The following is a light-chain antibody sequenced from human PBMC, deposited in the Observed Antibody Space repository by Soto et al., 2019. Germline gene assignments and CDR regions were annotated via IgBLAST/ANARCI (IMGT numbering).Light chain of an antibody. Sequence: QSVLTQPASVSGSPGQSITISCSGTSSDVGGFNYVSWYQLHPGKAPKLILYEVSNRPSGVSNRFSGSKSGKTASLTISGLRAEDEADYYCSSYTSSTTLVFGGGTQLTVL. CDR1: SSDVGGFNY. J-gene: IGLJ3*02. CDR3: SSYTSSTTLV. V-gene: IGLV2-14*01. CDR2: EVS.